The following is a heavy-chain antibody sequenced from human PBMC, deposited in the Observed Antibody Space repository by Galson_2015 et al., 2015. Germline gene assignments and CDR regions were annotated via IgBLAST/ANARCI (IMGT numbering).Heavy chain of an antibody. CDR1: GGTFSSYA. J-gene: IGHJ4*02. CDR3: ARVRTREANAKYYFES. Sequence: SVKVSCKASGGTFSSYAISWVRQAPGQGLEWMGGIVPIFGTANYAQKFQGRVTITADESTSSTYMELSSLSSEDTAVYYCARVRTREANAKYYFESWGQGTLVTVSS. D-gene: IGHD2-8*01. CDR2: IVPIFGTA. V-gene: IGHV1-69*13.